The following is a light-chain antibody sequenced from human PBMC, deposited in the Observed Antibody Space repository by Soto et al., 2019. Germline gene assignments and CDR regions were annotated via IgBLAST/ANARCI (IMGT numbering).Light chain of an antibody. V-gene: IGKV3-20*01. Sequence: EFVLTQSPGTLSLSPWEGDTLSCRASQSVTNNFLAWYQQKPGQAPRLLIYDATSRATGIPDRFSGSGSGTDFTLTISRLEPEDSAVYYCQQYGSSPTWTFGQGTKVDI. J-gene: IGKJ1*01. CDR2: DAT. CDR3: QQYGSSPTWT. CDR1: QSVTNNF.